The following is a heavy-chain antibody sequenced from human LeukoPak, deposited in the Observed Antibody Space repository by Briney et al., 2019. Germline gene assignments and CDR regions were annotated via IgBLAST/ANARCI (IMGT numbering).Heavy chain of an antibody. CDR1: GGSISSYY. D-gene: IGHD5-18*01. J-gene: IGHJ4*02. Sequence: SETLSLTCTVSGGSISSYYWSWIRQPPGRGLEWIGSIHYSGSTKSNPSLESRVTISVDTSKNQFSLRLTSATAADTAVYYCARGYSYERGFFDYWGQGTLVTVSS. CDR2: IHYSGST. CDR3: ARGYSYERGFFDY. V-gene: IGHV4-59*01.